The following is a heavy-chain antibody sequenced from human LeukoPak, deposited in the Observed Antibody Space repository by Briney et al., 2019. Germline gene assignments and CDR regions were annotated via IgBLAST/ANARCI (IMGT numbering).Heavy chain of an antibody. D-gene: IGHD2-21*01. Sequence: PSETLSLTCAVSGYSLSSGYYWGWIRQPPGKGLEWIGSIYHSGSTYYNPSLKSRATISVDTSKNQFSLKLSSVTAADTAVYYCASSPSYSVSSFDYWGQGTLVTVSS. CDR2: IYHSGST. CDR3: ASSPSYSVSSFDY. J-gene: IGHJ4*02. V-gene: IGHV4-38-2*01. CDR1: GYSLSSGYY.